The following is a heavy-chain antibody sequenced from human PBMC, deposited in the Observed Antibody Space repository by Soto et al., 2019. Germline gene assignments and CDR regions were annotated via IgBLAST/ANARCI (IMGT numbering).Heavy chain of an antibody. Sequence: PSETLSLTCTVSGGSVSSGSYYWIWIRQPPGKGLEWIGYIYYSGSTNYNPSLKSRVTISVDTSKNQFSLKLSSVTAADTAVYYCARGRGYSYGPAGWFDPWGQGTLVTVSS. J-gene: IGHJ5*02. CDR2: IYYSGST. CDR1: GGSVSSGSYY. D-gene: IGHD5-18*01. CDR3: ARGRGYSYGPAGWFDP. V-gene: IGHV4-61*01.